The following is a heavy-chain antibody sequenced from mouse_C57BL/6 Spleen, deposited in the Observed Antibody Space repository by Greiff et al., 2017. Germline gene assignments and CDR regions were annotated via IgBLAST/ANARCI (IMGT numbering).Heavy chain of an antibody. CDR3: ARLDWDAWYFDV. D-gene: IGHD4-1*01. CDR1: GYAFSSSW. CDR2: IYPGDGDT. V-gene: IGHV1-82*01. J-gene: IGHJ1*03. Sequence: VQLQQSGPELVKPGASVKISCKASGYAFSSSWMNWVKQRPGKGLEWIGRIYPGDGDTNYNGKFKGKATLTADKSSSTAYMQLSSLTSEDSAVDFCARLDWDAWYFDVWGTGTTVTVSS.